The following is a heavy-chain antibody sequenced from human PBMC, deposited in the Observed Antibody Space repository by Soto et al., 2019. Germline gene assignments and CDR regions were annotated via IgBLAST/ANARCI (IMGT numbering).Heavy chain of an antibody. CDR2: INPSGGST. J-gene: IGHJ4*02. Sequence: GASVKVSCKASGYTFTSYYMHWVRQAPGQGLEWMGIINPSGGSTSYAQKFQGRVTMTRDTSTSTVYMELSSLRSEDTAVYYCARDRKGLGYGDNIYYLDSGAREPLVTVPS. CDR1: GYTFTSYY. CDR3: ARDRKGLGYGDNIYYLDS. D-gene: IGHD4-17*01. V-gene: IGHV1-46*03.